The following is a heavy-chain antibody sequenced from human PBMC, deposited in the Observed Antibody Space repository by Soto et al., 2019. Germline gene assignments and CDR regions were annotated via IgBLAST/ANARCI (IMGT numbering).Heavy chain of an antibody. CDR3: ARPYCDRTRCNTDWFIP. CDR2: VNPKSGNT. J-gene: IGHJ5*02. D-gene: IGHD2-2*02. V-gene: IGHV1-8*01. Sequence: QVQLVQSGAEVKKPGASVKVSCKASGYSFSTYDINWVRQAAGQGLEWMGWVNPKSGNTDYAQRFRGRVTMTSNTSIRTAYMELSALTPADTAVYYCARPYCDRTRCNTDWFIPWGQGTLVTVSS. CDR1: GYSFSTYD.